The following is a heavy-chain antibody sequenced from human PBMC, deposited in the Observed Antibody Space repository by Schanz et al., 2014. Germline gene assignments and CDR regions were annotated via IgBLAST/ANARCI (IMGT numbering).Heavy chain of an antibody. Sequence: QVQLVESGGGLVKPGGSLRLSCAASGITLSGYGLHWVRQAPGKGLEWVAIIWYDGSNKYYADSVKGRFTISRDNSKNTLFLQMSSLRAEDTAVYYCARDGDFDYWGQGTLVTVSS. CDR1: GITLSGYG. V-gene: IGHV3-33*08. CDR3: ARDGDFDY. CDR2: IWYDGSNK. J-gene: IGHJ4*02.